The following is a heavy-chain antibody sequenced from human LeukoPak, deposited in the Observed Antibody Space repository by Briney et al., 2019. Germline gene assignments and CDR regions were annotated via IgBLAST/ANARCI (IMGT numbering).Heavy chain of an antibody. J-gene: IGHJ4*02. CDR1: SGSLSGYY. Sequence: PSETLSLTCAVSSGSLSGYYWSWIRQPPGKGLEWIGYIYYSGSTNYNPSLKGRVTISVDTSKNQFSLKLSSVTAADTAVYYCARVTEDILTGYLTYFDYWGQGTLVTVSS. CDR3: ARVTEDILTGYLTYFDY. D-gene: IGHD3-9*01. V-gene: IGHV4-59*01. CDR2: IYYSGST.